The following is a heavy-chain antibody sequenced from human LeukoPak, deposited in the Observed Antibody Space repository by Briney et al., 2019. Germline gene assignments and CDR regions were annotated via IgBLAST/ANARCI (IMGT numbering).Heavy chain of an antibody. CDR3: ARRYSSGRIFDY. Sequence: PSETLSLTCTVSGGSISSYYWTWIRQPPGKGLEWIGDIYITGSTNYNPSLKSRVTISVDTSKNQFSLKLSSVTAADTAVYYCARRYSSGRIFDYWGQGTLVTVSS. D-gene: IGHD6-19*01. CDR2: IYITGST. V-gene: IGHV4-59*12. CDR1: GGSISSYY. J-gene: IGHJ4*02.